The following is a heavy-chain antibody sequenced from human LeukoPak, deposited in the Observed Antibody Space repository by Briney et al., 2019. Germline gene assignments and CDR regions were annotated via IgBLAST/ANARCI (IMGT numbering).Heavy chain of an antibody. Sequence: ESGPTLVNPTQTLTLTCTFSGFSLSTSGLCVSWIRQPPGKALEWLARIDWDDDKYYSTSLKTRLTISKHTSKKQVVLTMTNMDPVDTATYYCARMVVTTMGVTANDAFDIWGQGTMVTVSS. D-gene: IGHD2-21*02. J-gene: IGHJ3*02. CDR3: ARMVVTTMGVTANDAFDI. V-gene: IGHV2-70*11. CDR1: GFSLSTSGLC. CDR2: IDWDDDK.